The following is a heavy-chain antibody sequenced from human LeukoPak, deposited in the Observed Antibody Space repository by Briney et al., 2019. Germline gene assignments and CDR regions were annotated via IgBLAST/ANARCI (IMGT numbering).Heavy chain of an antibody. V-gene: IGHV3-11*06. CDR1: GFTFSDYY. D-gene: IGHD3-22*01. J-gene: IGHJ6*02. CDR3: ARELYDSSPYYYYGMDV. CDR2: ISSSSSYI. Sequence: GGSLRLSCAASGFTFSDYYMSWIRQAPGKGLEWVSSISSSSSYIYYTDSVKGRFTISRDNAKNSLYLQMNSLRAEDTAVYYCARELYDSSPYYYYGMDVWGQGTTVTVSS.